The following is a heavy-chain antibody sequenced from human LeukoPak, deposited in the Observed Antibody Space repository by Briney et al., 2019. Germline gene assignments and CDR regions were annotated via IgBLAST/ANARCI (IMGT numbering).Heavy chain of an antibody. CDR2: ISGSGGST. CDR3: AKGYYDYVWGSYYFDY. CDR1: GFTFSSYA. V-gene: IGHV3-23*01. J-gene: IGHJ4*02. Sequence: GGSLRLSCAASGFTFSSYAMSWVRQAPGKGLEWVLAISGSGGSTYYADSVKGRFTISRDNSRDTLYLQMNSLRAEDTAVYYCAKGYYDYVWGSYYFDYWGQGTLVTVSS. D-gene: IGHD3-16*01.